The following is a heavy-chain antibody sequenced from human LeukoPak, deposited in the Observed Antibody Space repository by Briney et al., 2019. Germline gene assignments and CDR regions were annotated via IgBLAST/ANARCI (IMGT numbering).Heavy chain of an antibody. CDR2: INWNGGST. CDR1: GFTFDDYG. CDR3: ARGLRFDYYGSGSYYNDYYYMDV. J-gene: IGHJ6*03. D-gene: IGHD3-10*01. Sequence: PGGSLRLSCAASGFTFDDYGMSWVRQAPGKGLEWVSGINWNGGSTGYADSVKGRFTISRDNAKNSPYLQMNSLRAEDTALYHCARGLRFDYYGSGSYYNDYYYMDVWGKGTTVTVSS. V-gene: IGHV3-20*01.